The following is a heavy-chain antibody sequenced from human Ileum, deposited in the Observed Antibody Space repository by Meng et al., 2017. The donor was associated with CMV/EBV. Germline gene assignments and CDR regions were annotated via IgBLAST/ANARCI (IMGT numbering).Heavy chain of an antibody. Sequence: CKASAGTFTGDFNHWVRQAPGQGIEWMGRINPNNGNTNYEKKFQGRVTMTREKTISTAYMDLRRLTSDDTAVYYCGRRVRSFDPRFDPWGQGTLVTVSS. V-gene: IGHV1-2*02. CDR3: GRRVRSFDPRFDP. J-gene: IGHJ5*02. CDR2: INPNNGNT. D-gene: IGHD3-9*01. CDR1: AGTFTGDF.